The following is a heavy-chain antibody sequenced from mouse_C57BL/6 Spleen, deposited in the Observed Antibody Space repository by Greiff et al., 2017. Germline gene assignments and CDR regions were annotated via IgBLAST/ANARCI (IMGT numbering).Heavy chain of an antibody. Sequence: EVKLVESGPGLVKPSQSLSLTCSVTGYSITSGYYWNWIRQFPGNKLEWMGYISYDGSNNYNPSLKNRISITRDTSKNQFFLTLKSVTTEDTATYYCARVYDGYYVGYFDVWGTGTTVTVSS. V-gene: IGHV3-6*01. CDR2: ISYDGSN. CDR3: ARVYDGYYVGYFDV. CDR1: GYSITSGYY. J-gene: IGHJ1*03. D-gene: IGHD2-3*01.